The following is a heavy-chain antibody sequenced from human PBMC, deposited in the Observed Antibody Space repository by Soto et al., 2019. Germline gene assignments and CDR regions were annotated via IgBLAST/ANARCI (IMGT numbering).Heavy chain of an antibody. CDR1: GFTFSSYS. D-gene: IGHD3-9*01. CDR2: ISSSSSTI. Sequence: GSLRLSCAASGFTFSSYSMNWVRQAPGKGLEWVSYISSSSSTIYYADSVKGRFTISRDNAKNSLYLQMNSLRAEDTAVYYCARDGAYYDILTDSGPHDYWGQGTLVTVSS. CDR3: ARDGAYYDILTDSGPHDY. J-gene: IGHJ4*02. V-gene: IGHV3-48*01.